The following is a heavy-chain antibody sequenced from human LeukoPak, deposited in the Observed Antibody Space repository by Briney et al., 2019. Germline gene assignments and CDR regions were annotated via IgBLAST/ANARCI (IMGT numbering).Heavy chain of an antibody. CDR1: GGSFSGYY. CDR3: ARGLSDVY. J-gene: IGHJ4*02. CDR2: INHSGST. V-gene: IGHV4-34*01. Sequence: SETLSLTCAVSGGSFSGYYWTWIRQPPGKGLEWIGEINHSGSTNYNPSLKSRVTISIDTSKNQLSLILSSVTAADTAVYYCARGLSDVYWGQGTLVTVSS.